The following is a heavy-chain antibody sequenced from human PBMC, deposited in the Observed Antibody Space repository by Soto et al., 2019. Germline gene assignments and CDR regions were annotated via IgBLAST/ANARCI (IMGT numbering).Heavy chain of an antibody. Sequence: QVQLVESGGGWVKPGGSLRLSCAASGLTFSDYFMPWIRQAPGKGVGWVSVISFSGSTMYYAGSVKGRLTISRDNAKNSLYLQMDSLRAEDTAVYYCARDQGGTGTMPFDYWGQGTLVTVSS. D-gene: IGHD1-7*01. V-gene: IGHV3-11*01. CDR2: ISFSGSTM. J-gene: IGHJ4*02. CDR3: ARDQGGTGTMPFDY. CDR1: GLTFSDYF.